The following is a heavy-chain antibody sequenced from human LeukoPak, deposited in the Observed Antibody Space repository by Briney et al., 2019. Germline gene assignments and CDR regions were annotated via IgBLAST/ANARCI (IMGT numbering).Heavy chain of an antibody. CDR3: ARDARFGELVDY. Sequence: GSLRLSCAASGFTLSSYGMSWIRQPPGKGLEWIGEINSSGDPNYNPSLKSRVTISVDTSKNQFSLKMSSVIAADTAVYYCARDARFGELVDYWGQGTLVTVSS. V-gene: IGHV4-34*01. CDR1: GFTLSSYG. CDR2: INSSGDP. J-gene: IGHJ4*02. D-gene: IGHD3-10*01.